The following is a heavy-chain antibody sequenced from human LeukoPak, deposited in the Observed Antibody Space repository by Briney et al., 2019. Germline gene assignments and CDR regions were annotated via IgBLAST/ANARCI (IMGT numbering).Heavy chain of an antibody. CDR1: GYTFTGYY. CDR3: ARGSEGGYCSGGSCYTHVGYFDY. CDR2: INPNSGGT. J-gene: IGHJ4*02. V-gene: IGHV1-2*02. D-gene: IGHD2-15*01. Sequence: ASVKVSCKASGYTFTGYYMHWVRQAPGQGLEWMGWINPNSGGTNYAQKFQGRVTMTRDTSISTAYMELSRLRSDDTAVYYCARGSEGGYCSGGSCYTHVGYFDYWGQGTLVTVSS.